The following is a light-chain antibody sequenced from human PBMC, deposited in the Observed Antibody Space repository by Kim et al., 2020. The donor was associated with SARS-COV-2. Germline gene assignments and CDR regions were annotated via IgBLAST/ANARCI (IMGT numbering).Light chain of an antibody. Sequence: MSPGERATLTCRASQNVNSNLAWYQQKPGQAPRLLISGASTRATGIPARFSGSGSGTEFTLTISSLQSEDFAVYYCQQYNNWPFTFGPGTKVDIK. J-gene: IGKJ3*01. CDR2: GAS. CDR3: QQYNNWPFT. CDR1: QNVNSN. V-gene: IGKV3-15*01.